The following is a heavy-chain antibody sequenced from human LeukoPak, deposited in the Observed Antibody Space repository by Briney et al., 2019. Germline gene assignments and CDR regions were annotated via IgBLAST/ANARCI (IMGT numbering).Heavy chain of an antibody. J-gene: IGHJ4*02. CDR1: GFALSSHW. V-gene: IGHV3-7*01. CDR2: VNRDGSET. Sequence: GGSLRLSCAASGFALSSHWMTWVRQVPGRGPEWVANVNRDGSETYYLDSVKGRFTISRDNAKNSLFLQMNSLRAEDTAVYYCATKDGYNFDYWGQGTLVTVSS. D-gene: IGHD5-24*01. CDR3: ATKDGYNFDY.